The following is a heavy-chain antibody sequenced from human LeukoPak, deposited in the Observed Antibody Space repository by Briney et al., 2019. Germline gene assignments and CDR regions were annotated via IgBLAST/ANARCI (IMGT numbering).Heavy chain of an antibody. CDR1: GGSMTTGGHY. CDR3: ARHASVSGNWPRPLDY. D-gene: IGHD3-3*01. V-gene: IGHV4-39*01. J-gene: IGHJ4*02. Sequence: SQTLSLTCTVSGGSMTTGGHYWSWIRQPPGKGLEWIANIYYSGSTYYSPSLRSRVTISVDTSKNQLSLKLTSVTAADTAVYYCARHASVSGNWPRPLDYWGQGSLVTVSS. CDR2: IYYSGST.